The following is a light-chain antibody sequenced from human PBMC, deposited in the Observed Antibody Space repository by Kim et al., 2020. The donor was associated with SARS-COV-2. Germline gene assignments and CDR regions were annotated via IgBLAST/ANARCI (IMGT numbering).Light chain of an antibody. CDR3: QQSNSTPLT. CDR2: AAS. V-gene: IGKV1-39*01. Sequence: ASVGNRVTKNCRASQRISINLDWNQQKAGKAPNLRMNAASSLQGGVPSRFSGNGSGTDFTLTIGSLQPEDSATYYCQQSNSTPLTFGGGNKVDIK. J-gene: IGKJ4*01. CDR1: QRISIN.